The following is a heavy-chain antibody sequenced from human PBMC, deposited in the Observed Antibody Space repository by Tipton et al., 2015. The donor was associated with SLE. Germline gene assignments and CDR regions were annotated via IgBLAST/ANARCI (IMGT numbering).Heavy chain of an antibody. CDR3: ARDILTGYPYGMDV. CDR2: IYSGGST. V-gene: IGHV3-53*05. CDR1: GFTVSSNY. Sequence: SLRLSCAASGFTVSSNYMNWVRQAPGKGLEWVSVIYSGGSTYYADSVKGRFTISRDNSKNTLYLQMNSLRAEDTAVYYCARDILTGYPYGMDVWGQGTTVTVSS. D-gene: IGHD3-9*01. J-gene: IGHJ6*02.